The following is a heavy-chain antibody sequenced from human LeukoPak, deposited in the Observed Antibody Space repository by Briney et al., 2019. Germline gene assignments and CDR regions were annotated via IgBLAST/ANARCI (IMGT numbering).Heavy chain of an antibody. CDR1: GYTFTRYG. D-gene: IGHD2-15*01. J-gene: IGHJ4*02. V-gene: IGHV1-18*01. Sequence: ASVKVSCKASGYTFTRYGISWVRQAPGQGLEYMGWISAYNGNTNYAQKVQGRVTMTTDTSTSTAYMELRSLRSDDTAVYYCARVAPNRRYCSGGSCLNYFDYWGQGTLVTVSS. CDR3: ARVAPNRRYCSGGSCLNYFDY. CDR2: ISAYNGNT.